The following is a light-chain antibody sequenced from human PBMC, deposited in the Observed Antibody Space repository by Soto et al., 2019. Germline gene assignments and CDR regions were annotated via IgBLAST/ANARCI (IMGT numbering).Light chain of an antibody. CDR1: QSVRSN. V-gene: IGKV3D-15*02. Sequence: EIGMTQSPATLSVSPGERATLSCRASQSVRSNLAWYQQKPGQAPRLFIYDASNRATGIPARLSGSGYGTDFTIAISRMENEDFAVYYCQQHGSLPLTFGQGTRLEIK. CDR3: QQHGSLPLT. J-gene: IGKJ5*01. CDR2: DAS.